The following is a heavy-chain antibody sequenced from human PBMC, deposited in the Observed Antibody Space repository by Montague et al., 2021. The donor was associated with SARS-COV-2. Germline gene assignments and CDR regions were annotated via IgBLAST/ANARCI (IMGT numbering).Heavy chain of an antibody. Sequence: PALVKPTQTLTLTCTFSGFSLSTNGVCVSWIRQPPGKALEWLAVIDWDDDKSYSTSLKTRLTISKDTSKNQVVLTMTNMDPVDTATYYCARMPDQVWLDYWGQGILVTVSS. CDR2: IDWDDDK. CDR3: ARMPDQVWLDY. D-gene: IGHD5-18*01. CDR1: GFSLSTNGVC. J-gene: IGHJ4*02. V-gene: IGHV2-70*01.